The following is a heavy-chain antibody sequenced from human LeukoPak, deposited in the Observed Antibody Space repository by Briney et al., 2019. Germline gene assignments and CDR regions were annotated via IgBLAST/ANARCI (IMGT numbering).Heavy chain of an antibody. J-gene: IGHJ4*02. Sequence: PGGSLRLSCAASGFTFSSAWMSWVRQTPGKGLEWVGRIKSKSAGETADYASPVKGRFIISRDDPKTTLYLQMNSLKSEDSAVYYCITDAGYDSRWHNWWGQGTLVTVSS. V-gene: IGHV3-15*01. CDR3: ITDAGYDSRWHNW. CDR1: GFTFSSAW. D-gene: IGHD1-20*01. CDR2: IKSKSAGETA.